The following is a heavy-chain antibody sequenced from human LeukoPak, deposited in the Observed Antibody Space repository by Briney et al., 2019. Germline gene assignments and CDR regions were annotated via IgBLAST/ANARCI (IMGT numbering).Heavy chain of an antibody. CDR2: ISSSGSTI. CDR3: ARDLEYDSSGYYEVGWFDP. Sequence: GGSLRLSCAASGFTFSSYEMNWVRQAPGKGLEWVSYISSSGSTIYYADSVKGRFTISRDNAKNSLYLQMNSLRAEDTAVYYCARDLEYDSSGYYEVGWFDPWGQGTLVTVSS. V-gene: IGHV3-48*03. CDR1: GFTFSSYE. D-gene: IGHD3-22*01. J-gene: IGHJ5*02.